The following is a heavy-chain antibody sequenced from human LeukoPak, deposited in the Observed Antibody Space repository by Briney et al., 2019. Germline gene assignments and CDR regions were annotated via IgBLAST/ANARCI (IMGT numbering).Heavy chain of an antibody. CDR1: GYSISSGYY. CDR3: ARRYSGYARRFDP. Sequence: SETLSLTCTVSGYSISSGYYWGWIRQPPGKGLEWIGSIYHSGSTYYNPSLKSRVTISVDTSKDQFSLKLSSVTAADTAVYYCARRYSGYARRFDPWGQGTLVTVSS. V-gene: IGHV4-38-2*02. CDR2: IYHSGST. D-gene: IGHD5-12*01. J-gene: IGHJ5*02.